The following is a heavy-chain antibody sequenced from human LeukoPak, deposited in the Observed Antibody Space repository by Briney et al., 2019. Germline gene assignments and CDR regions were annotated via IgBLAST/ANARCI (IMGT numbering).Heavy chain of an antibody. CDR2: MKPDGSEK. CDR1: GFTLSNYW. J-gene: IGHJ6*04. Sequence: TGGSLRLSCAASGFTLSNYWMRWVRQAPGKGLEWVANMKPDGSEKYYVDSVKGRFTISRDNAKNSLYLQMNSLRAEDTAVYYCARKAYGMDVWGKGTTVTVSS. CDR3: ARKAYGMDV. V-gene: IGHV3-7*03.